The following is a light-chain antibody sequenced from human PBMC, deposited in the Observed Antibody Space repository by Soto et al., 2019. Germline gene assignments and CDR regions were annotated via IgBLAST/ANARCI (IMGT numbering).Light chain of an antibody. V-gene: IGKV3D-20*02. CDR3: QQRSNWPPKT. J-gene: IGKJ1*01. CDR2: GAS. Sequence: EVVLTQSPGTVSLSPGERATLSCRASQSVSSSYLAWYQHKRGQAPRLLMYGASSRATGVPDRFSGWGSGTDFTLTISRLEPEDFAVYYCQQRSNWPPKTFGQGTKVDIK. CDR1: QSVSSSY.